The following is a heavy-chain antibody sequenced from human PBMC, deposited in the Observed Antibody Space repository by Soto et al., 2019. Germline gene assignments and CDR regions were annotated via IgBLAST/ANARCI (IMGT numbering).Heavy chain of an antibody. Sequence: PGGSLRLSCAASGFTFSSYEMNWVRQAPGKGLEWVSYISSSGSTIYYADSVKGRFTISRDNAKNSLYLQMNSLRAEDTAVYYCARDWGYGMDVWGQGTTVTVSS. CDR3: ARDWGYGMDV. CDR2: ISSSGSTI. V-gene: IGHV3-48*03. CDR1: GFTFSSYE. J-gene: IGHJ6*02. D-gene: IGHD3-16*01.